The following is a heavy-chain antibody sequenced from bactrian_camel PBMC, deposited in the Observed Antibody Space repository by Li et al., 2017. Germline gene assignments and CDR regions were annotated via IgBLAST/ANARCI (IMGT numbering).Heavy chain of an antibody. CDR1: RTTQQTDC. Sequence: QLVESGGGPVAAGRSLRLPCAISRTTQQTDCVGWFRQPPGKEREGVAAICTGGAGTHYADAVKGRITISNDNAKNTLYLQMNSLNHEDTAMYYGGADESSGCGLIDRWAQEGQGTQVTVS. V-gene: IGHV3-3*01. D-gene: IGHD6*01. CDR2: ICTGGAGT. J-gene: IGHJ4*01.